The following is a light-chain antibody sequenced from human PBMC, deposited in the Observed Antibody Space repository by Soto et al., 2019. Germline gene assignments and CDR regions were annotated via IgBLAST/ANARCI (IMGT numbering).Light chain of an antibody. CDR2: AAS. J-gene: IGKJ1*01. V-gene: IGKV1-39*01. CDR3: QQAHSFPWT. CDR1: QTIKNY. Sequence: DIEMTQSPSSLSASVEEIVKMDFRASQTIKNYLNWYQKKPGKAPKLLIYAASSLQRGVPSRFSGSGSGTDFTLTIGSVQPQDFATYYCQQAHSFPWTFGQGTKVDIK.